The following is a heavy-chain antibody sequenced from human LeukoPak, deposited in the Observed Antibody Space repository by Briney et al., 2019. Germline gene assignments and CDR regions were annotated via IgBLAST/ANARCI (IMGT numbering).Heavy chain of an antibody. CDR1: GFTFSSYS. V-gene: IGHV3-33*08. J-gene: IGHJ2*01. D-gene: IGHD1-26*01. CDR3: ARDYGGSYDWYFDL. Sequence: GGSLRLSCAASGFTFSSYSMNWVRQAPGKGLEWVAVIWYDGSNKYYVDSVKGRFTISRDNSKNTLYLQMNSLRAEDTAVYYCARDYGGSYDWYFDLWGRGTLVTVSS. CDR2: IWYDGSNK.